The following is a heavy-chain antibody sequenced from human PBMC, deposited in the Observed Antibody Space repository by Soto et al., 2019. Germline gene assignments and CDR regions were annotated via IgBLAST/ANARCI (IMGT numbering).Heavy chain of an antibody. CDR2: LWAGGNIR. J-gene: IGHJ6*02. D-gene: IGHD3-3*02. CDR3: ARDAQHLANYGMDV. CDR1: GFSFSSHG. V-gene: IGHV3-33*01. Sequence: QVQLVESGGNVVQPGRSLRLSCAASGFSFSSHGMHWVRQAPGKGLEWVAHLWAGGNIRYYAYSVKGRVTISSDHSKNTLYLQMDSLGAEDTAVYYCARDAQHLANYGMDVWGQGTTVTVSS.